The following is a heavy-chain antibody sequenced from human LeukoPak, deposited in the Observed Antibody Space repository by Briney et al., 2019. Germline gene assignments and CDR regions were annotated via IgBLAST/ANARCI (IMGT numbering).Heavy chain of an antibody. CDR2: ISSSSSYI. Sequence: GGSLRLSCAASGFTFSSYWMSWVRQAPGKGLEWVSSISSSSSYIYYADSVKGRFTISRDNAKNSLYLQMNSLRAEDTAVYYCARGSVPLFDYWGQGTLVTVSS. D-gene: IGHD3-10*02. V-gene: IGHV3-21*01. CDR3: ARGSVPLFDY. CDR1: GFTFSSYW. J-gene: IGHJ4*02.